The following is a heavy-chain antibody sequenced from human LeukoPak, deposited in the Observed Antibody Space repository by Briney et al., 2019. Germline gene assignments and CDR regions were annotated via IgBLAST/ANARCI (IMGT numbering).Heavy chain of an antibody. V-gene: IGHV1-46*03. CDR2: INPSGGST. CDR3: ARASYGVEGCPGP. D-gene: IGHD2-8*01. J-gene: IGHJ5*02. CDR1: GYTFTSYY. Sequence: ASVKVSCKASGYTFTSYYMHWLRQARGQGLEWMGIINPSGGSTSYAQKFQGRVTMTRDTSTSTVYMELSSLRSEDTAVYYCARASYGVEGCPGPWGQGTLVTVSS.